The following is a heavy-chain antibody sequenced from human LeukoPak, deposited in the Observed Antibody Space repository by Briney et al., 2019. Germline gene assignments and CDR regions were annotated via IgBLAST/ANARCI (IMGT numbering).Heavy chain of an antibody. CDR2: IRYDGSNK. CDR3: AKVATTVTNSDY. J-gene: IGHJ4*02. D-gene: IGHD4-11*01. Sequence: PGGSLRLSCAASGFTFSSYGMHWVRQAPGKGLEWVAFIRYDGSNKYCADSVKGRFTISRDNSKNTLYLQMNSLRAEDTAVYYCAKVATTVTNSDYWGQGTLVTVSS. V-gene: IGHV3-30*02. CDR1: GFTFSSYG.